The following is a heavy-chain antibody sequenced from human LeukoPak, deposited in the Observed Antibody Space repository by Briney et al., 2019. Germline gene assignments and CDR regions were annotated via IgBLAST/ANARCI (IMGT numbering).Heavy chain of an antibody. D-gene: IGHD3-10*01. V-gene: IGHV4-59*01. CDR1: GGSISSYY. CDR3: ARDYGSGSLNWFDP. Sequence: SETLSLTCTVSGGSISSYYWSWLRQPPGKGLEWIGYIYYSGSTNYNPSLKSRVTISVDTSKNQFSLKLSSVTAADTAVYYCARDYGSGSLNWFDPWGQGTLVTVSS. J-gene: IGHJ5*02. CDR2: IYYSGST.